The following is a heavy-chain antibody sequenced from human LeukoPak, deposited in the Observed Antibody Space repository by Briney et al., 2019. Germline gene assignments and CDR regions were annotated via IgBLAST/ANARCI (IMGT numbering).Heavy chain of an antibody. D-gene: IGHD1-1*01. CDR1: GGSISSYY. V-gene: IGHV4-59*01. J-gene: IGHJ4*02. CDR2: IYYSGST. CDR3: ARIQLTTYYFDY. Sequence: SETLSLTCIVSGGSISSYYWSWIRQPPGKGLEWIGYIYYSGSTNYNPSLKTRVTISIDTSKNQFSLKLSSVTAADTAVYYCARIQLTTYYFDYWGQGTLVTVSS.